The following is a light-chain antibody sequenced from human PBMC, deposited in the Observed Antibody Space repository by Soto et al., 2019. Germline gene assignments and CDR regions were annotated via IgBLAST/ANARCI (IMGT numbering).Light chain of an antibody. CDR1: QSVRNF. V-gene: IGKV3-11*01. CDR3: QQRTNWPRGT. CDR2: EAS. Sequence: EVVLTQSPATLSLSPGERATLSCRASQSVRNFLAWYQQKPGQAPRLLIYEASNRAAGIPSRFSGSGSGTDFTLNISVLEPEDFGVNYCQQRTNWPRGTFGQGTNLEI. J-gene: IGKJ2*02.